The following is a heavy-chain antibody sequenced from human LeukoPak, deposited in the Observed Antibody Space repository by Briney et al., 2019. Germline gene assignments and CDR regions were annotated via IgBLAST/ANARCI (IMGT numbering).Heavy chain of an antibody. CDR2: INTYNGNT. J-gene: IGHJ4*02. Sequence: GASVKVSCKASGYTFTSYGISWVRHAPGQGLEWMGWINTYNGNTYYPQNLQGRVTMTTDTSTSTAYMELRSLRSDDTAVYYCARAIRAARSSFDYWGQGTLVTVSS. V-gene: IGHV1-18*01. CDR1: GYTFTSYG. D-gene: IGHD6-6*01. CDR3: ARAIRAARSSFDY.